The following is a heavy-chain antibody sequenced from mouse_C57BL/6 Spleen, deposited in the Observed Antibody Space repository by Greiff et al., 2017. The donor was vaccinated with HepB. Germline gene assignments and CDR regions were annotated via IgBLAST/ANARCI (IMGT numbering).Heavy chain of an antibody. CDR3: ARQVGAYYDYSYWYFDV. V-gene: IGHV5-16*01. CDR1: GFTFSDYY. CDR2: INYDGSST. J-gene: IGHJ1*03. D-gene: IGHD2-4*01. Sequence: EVKLVESEGGLVQPGSSMKLSCTASGFTFSDYYMAWVRQVPEKGLEWVANINYDGSSTYYLDSLKSRFIISRDNAKNILYLQMSSLKSEDTATYYCARQVGAYYDYSYWYFDVWGTGTTVTVSS.